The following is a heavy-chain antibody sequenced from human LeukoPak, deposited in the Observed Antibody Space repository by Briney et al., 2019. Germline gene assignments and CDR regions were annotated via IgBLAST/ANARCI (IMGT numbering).Heavy chain of an antibody. V-gene: IGHV3-23*01. Sequence: GGSLRLSCAASGLSFSRFAMSWVRQAPGKGLEWVSTISGSGDTTYYADSVKGRFTISRDNLKNTLYVQMNSLRVEDTAVYYCARVGSSSWYESDYWGQGTLVTASS. J-gene: IGHJ4*02. CDR2: ISGSGDTT. CDR1: GLSFSRFA. CDR3: ARVGSSSWYESDY. D-gene: IGHD6-13*01.